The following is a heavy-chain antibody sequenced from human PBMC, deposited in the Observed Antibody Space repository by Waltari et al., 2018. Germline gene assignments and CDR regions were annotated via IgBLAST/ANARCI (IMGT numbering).Heavy chain of an antibody. J-gene: IGHJ4*02. Sequence: QVQLQHSGPGLVKPSETLSLTCSVPGGSIASSFRSLIRQPPGKGLEWSGYIYSSGTSNSNPSLKSRVTISVDKSKNQFSLKLSSVTAADTAVYYCARDRGLESRDGPEYYFDYWGQGTLVTVSS. V-gene: IGHV4-59*01. CDR2: IYSSGTS. D-gene: IGHD3-10*01. CDR1: GGSIASSF. CDR3: ARDRGLESRDGPEYYFDY.